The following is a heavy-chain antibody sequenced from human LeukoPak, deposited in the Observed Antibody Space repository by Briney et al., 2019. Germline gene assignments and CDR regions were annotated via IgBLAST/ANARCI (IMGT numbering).Heavy chain of an antibody. CDR1: GFAFSSYG. Sequence: GGSLRLSCAASGFAFSSYGMSWVRQAPGKGLEWVAAISASGSKSHYSDSVKGRFFISRDNSENTVYLQMQSLRAEDTAVYYCAKVAVEATNYWGQGTLVTVSS. CDR2: ISASGSKS. V-gene: IGHV3-23*01. J-gene: IGHJ4*02. D-gene: IGHD1-26*01. CDR3: AKVAVEATNY.